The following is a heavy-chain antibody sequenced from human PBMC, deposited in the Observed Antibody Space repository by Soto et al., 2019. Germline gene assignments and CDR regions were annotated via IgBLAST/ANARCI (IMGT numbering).Heavy chain of an antibody. Sequence: EVQLVESGGRLVQPGGSLRLSCAASGFMFSAYWMSWVRQDPGKGLEWVATISGGASDKFYADSVKGRFTISRDDSKNTLYLQMNSLTDEHTAVYYCVREDWHRFDSWGQGTLVTVSS. CDR2: ISGGASDK. D-gene: IGHD2-21*01. J-gene: IGHJ4*02. CDR1: GFMFSAYW. V-gene: IGHV3-7*01. CDR3: VREDWHRFDS.